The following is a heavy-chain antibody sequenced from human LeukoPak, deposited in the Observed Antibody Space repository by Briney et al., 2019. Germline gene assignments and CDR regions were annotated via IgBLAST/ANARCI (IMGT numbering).Heavy chain of an antibody. CDR3: ARDLMDGGFDY. V-gene: IGHV3-23*01. D-gene: IGHD2-8*01. CDR2: ISGSGAAT. Sequence: GGSLRLSCAASGFTFSTYGMTWVRQAPGKGLEWVSIISGSGAATFYADSVKGRFTISRDNSKNTLYLQTNSLRAEDTAMYYCARDLMDGGFDYWGQGTLVTVSS. CDR1: GFTFSTYG. J-gene: IGHJ4*02.